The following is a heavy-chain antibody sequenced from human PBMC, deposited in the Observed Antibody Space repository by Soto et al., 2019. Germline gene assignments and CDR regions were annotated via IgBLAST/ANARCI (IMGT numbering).Heavy chain of an antibody. CDR1: GYAFTSYG. CDR3: AVLLGELSPIDY. V-gene: IGHV1-18*01. Sequence: ASVTVSCQASGYAFTSYGISWVRQAPGQGLEWMGWISAYNGNTNYAQKLQGRVTMTTDTSTSTAYMELRSLRSDDTAVYYCAVLLGELSPIDYWGQGTLVTVSS. CDR2: ISAYNGNT. J-gene: IGHJ4*02. D-gene: IGHD3-16*02.